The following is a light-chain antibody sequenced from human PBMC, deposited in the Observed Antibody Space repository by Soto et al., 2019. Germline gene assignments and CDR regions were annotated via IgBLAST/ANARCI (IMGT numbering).Light chain of an antibody. J-gene: IGKJ5*01. CDR3: QQYCCSHSLT. V-gene: IGKV3-20*01. CDR2: GAS. Sequence: EIVLTQSPGTLSLSPGERATLSCRASQSVSSSYLAWYQQKPGQAPRLLIYGASSRATGIPDRFSGSGSGRDFTLAIGSLEPEDFAVYYCQQYCCSHSLTFGQGTRLEIK. CDR1: QSVSSSY.